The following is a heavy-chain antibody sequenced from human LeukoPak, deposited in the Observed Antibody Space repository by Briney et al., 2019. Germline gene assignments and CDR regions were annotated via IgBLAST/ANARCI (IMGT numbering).Heavy chain of an antibody. CDR3: AKDESGYCTSTSCYKWFDP. J-gene: IGHJ5*02. CDR2: ISGNGGNT. Sequence: GGPLRLSCAASGFTNYAMSWVRQAPGKGLEWVSTISGNGGNTYYADSVKGRFTISRDNSKNTLYLQMNSLRAEDTAVYYCAKDESGYCTSTSCYKWFDPWGQGTLVTVSS. CDR1: GFTNYA. V-gene: IGHV3-23*01. D-gene: IGHD2-2*02.